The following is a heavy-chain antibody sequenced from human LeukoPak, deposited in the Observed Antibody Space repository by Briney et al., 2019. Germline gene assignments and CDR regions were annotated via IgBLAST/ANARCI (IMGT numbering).Heavy chain of an antibody. CDR2: ISSSSSYI. CDR3: ASSSSGYYYPDY. Sequence: GGSLRLSCAASGFTFSSYSMNWVRQAPGKGLEWVSSISSSSSYIYYADSVKGRFTISRDNAKNSLYLQMNSLRDEDTAVYYCASSSSGYYYPDYWGQGTLVTVSS. D-gene: IGHD3-22*01. CDR1: GFTFSSYS. J-gene: IGHJ4*02. V-gene: IGHV3-21*01.